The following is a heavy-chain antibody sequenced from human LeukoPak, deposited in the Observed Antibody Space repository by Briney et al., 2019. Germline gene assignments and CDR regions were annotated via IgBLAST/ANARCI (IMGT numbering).Heavy chain of an antibody. Sequence: GGSLRLSCAASGFTVSSNYMSWVRQAPGKGLEWVSVIYSGGSTYYADSVKGRFTISRDNSKNTLYLQMNSLRAEDTAVYYCARATYYDFWSGYSPRGDYFDYWGQGTLVTVSS. CDR2: IYSGGST. CDR3: ARATYYDFWSGYSPRGDYFDY. D-gene: IGHD3-3*01. CDR1: GFTVSSNY. J-gene: IGHJ4*02. V-gene: IGHV3-53*01.